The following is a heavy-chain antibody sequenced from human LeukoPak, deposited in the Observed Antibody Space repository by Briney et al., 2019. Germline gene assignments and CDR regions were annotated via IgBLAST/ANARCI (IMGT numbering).Heavy chain of an antibody. CDR2: IRTNGGST. D-gene: IGHD4-11*01. Sequence: GGSLRLSCAASGFTFSSYAMSWVRQAPGKGLEWVSSIRTNGGSTYYADSVKGRFTISRDNSKNTLYLQMNSLRAEDTAVYYCAKAVRGPVTTSGWFDPWGQGTLVTVSS. J-gene: IGHJ5*02. CDR3: AKAVRGPVTTSGWFDP. CDR1: GFTFSSYA. V-gene: IGHV3-23*01.